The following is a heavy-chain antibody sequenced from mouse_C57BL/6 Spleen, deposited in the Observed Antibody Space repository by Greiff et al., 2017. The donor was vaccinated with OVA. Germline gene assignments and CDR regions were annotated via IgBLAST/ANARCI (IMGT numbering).Heavy chain of an antibody. D-gene: IGHD2-3*01. J-gene: IGHJ4*01. CDR3: ARSDGYYEESAMDY. V-gene: IGHV2-9-1*01. CDR1: GFSLTSYA. Sequence: VHLVESGPGLVAPSQSLSITCTVSGFSLTSYAISWVRQPPGKGLEWLGVIWTGGGTNYNSALKSRLSISKDNSKSQVFLKMNSLQTDDTARYYCARSDGYYEESAMDYWGQGTSVTVSS. CDR2: IWTGGGT.